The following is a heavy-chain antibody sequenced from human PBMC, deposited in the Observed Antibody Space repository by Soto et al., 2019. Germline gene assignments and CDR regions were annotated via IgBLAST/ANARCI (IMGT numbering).Heavy chain of an antibody. CDR3: ARGLRTGNYGMDV. D-gene: IGHD2-15*01. CDR1: GGTFNNYA. Sequence: QKQLLQSGAEVRKPGSSMKVSCKASGGTFNNYAVSWVRQAPGQGLEWMGGIIPMFETVNYAQRFQGRLTIAADESTSTAYMELTSLTSADTAIYFCARGLRTGNYGMDVWGQGTTVTVSS. V-gene: IGHV1-69*01. CDR2: IIPMFETV. J-gene: IGHJ6*02.